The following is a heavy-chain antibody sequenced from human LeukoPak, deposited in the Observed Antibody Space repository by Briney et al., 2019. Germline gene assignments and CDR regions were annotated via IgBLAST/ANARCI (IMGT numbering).Heavy chain of an antibody. V-gene: IGHV2-5*02. Sequence: SGPTLVHPTQTLTLTCTFSGFSLSTRAVGVGWIRQPPGKALEWLALVYWDDDKRYSPSLQSRLTITKDTSKNQVVLTMSNVDPVDTATYYCAHAAPNWGSPPYFDYWGQGTLVTVSS. CDR2: VYWDDDK. CDR3: AHAAPNWGSPPYFDY. J-gene: IGHJ4*02. CDR1: GFSLSTRAVG. D-gene: IGHD7-27*01.